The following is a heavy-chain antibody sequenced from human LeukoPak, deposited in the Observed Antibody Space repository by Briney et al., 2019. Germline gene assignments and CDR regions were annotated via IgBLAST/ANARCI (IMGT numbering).Heavy chain of an antibody. D-gene: IGHD3-3*01. CDR2: IKQDGSEK. CDR1: GFTFSSYW. CDR3: ARDRSITIFGVVTKGYFDY. Sequence: PGGSLRLSCAASGFTFSSYWMSWVRQAPGKGLEWVANIKQDGSEKYYVDSVKGRFTISRDNAKNSLYLQMNSLRAEDTAVYYCARDRSITIFGVVTKGYFDYWGQGTLVTVSS. V-gene: IGHV3-7*01. J-gene: IGHJ4*02.